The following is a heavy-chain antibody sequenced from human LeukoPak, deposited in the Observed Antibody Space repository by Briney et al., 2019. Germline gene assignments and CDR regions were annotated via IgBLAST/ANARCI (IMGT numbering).Heavy chain of an antibody. D-gene: IGHD1-26*01. V-gene: IGHV3-7*01. CDR3: ARDKASGSSYGSSFHF. CDR1: GFTFNNYW. J-gene: IGHJ3*01. CDR2: IKEDGSEK. Sequence: GGSLRLSCAASGFTFNNYWMTWVRPGPGKGLEWVAQIKEDGSEKYYVDSVRGRFTISRDNAKNSLYLQMNSLRVEDTALYYCARDKASGSSYGSSFHFWGQGTMVTVSS.